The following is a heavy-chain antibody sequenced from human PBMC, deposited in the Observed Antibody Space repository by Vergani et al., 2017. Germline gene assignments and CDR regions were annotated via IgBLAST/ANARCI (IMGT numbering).Heavy chain of an antibody. CDR2: IYSGGST. CDR3: AKAGIAAAGRVGDYYYYMDV. Sequence: EVQLVESGGGLVQPGGSLRLSCAASGFTVSSNYMSWVRQAPGKGLEWVSVIYSGGSTYYADSVKGRFTISRDNSKNTLYLQMNSLRAEDTAVYYCAKAGIAAAGRVGDYYYYMDVWGKGTTVTVSS. V-gene: IGHV3-66*01. J-gene: IGHJ6*03. D-gene: IGHD6-13*01. CDR1: GFTVSSNY.